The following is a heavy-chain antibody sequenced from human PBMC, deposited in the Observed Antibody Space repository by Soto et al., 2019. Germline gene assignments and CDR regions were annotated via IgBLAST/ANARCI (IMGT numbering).Heavy chain of an antibody. CDR2: IYYSGST. V-gene: IGHV4-59*12. CDR3: ESHVPYCSDTSRCAYGMDV. Sequence: SETLSLTCTVSGGSISSYYWSWIRQPPGKGLEWIGYIYYSGSTNYNPSLKSRVTISVDTSKNQFSLKLSSVTAADTAVYYCESHVPYCSDTSRCAYGMDVWGQGTTVTVSS. CDR1: GGSISSYY. D-gene: IGHD2-2*01. J-gene: IGHJ6*02.